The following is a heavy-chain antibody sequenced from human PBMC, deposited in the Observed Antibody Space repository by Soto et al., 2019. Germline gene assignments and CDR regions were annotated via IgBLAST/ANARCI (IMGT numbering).Heavy chain of an antibody. CDR2: ISGSGKTI. V-gene: IGHV3-23*01. J-gene: IGHJ4*02. CDR3: AKWLDVDNQGADY. Sequence: PGGSLRLSCAASGFMFGTYAMSWVRQAPGKGLEWVSAISGSGKTIYYTDSVKGRFTTSRDHPKHTLYLKMSSLRDADTAFYYCAKWLDVDNQGADYWGQGT. CDR1: GFMFGTYA. D-gene: IGHD3-22*01.